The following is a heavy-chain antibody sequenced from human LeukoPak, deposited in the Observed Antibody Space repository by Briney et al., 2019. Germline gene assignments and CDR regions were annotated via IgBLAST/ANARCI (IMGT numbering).Heavy chain of an antibody. J-gene: IGHJ4*02. D-gene: IGHD6-19*01. CDR3: ARAAVADYFDY. V-gene: IGHV3-33*01. CDR2: IWYDGSNK. Sequence: GGSLRLSCAASGFTFSSYGMHWVRQAPGKGLEWVVVIWYDGSNKYYADSVKGRFTISRDNSQNTLYLQMNSLRAEDTAVYCCARAAVADYFDYWGQGTLVTVSS. CDR1: GFTFSSYG.